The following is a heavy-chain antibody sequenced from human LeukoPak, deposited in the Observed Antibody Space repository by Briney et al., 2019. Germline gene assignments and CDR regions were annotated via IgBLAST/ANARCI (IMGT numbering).Heavy chain of an antibody. CDR1: GGSISSSNYY. J-gene: IGHJ4*02. V-gene: IGHV4-39*01. D-gene: IGHD6-19*01. Sequence: SETLSLTCSVSGGSISSSNYYWGWIRHPPGKGLEWIGSIHYSGSTFYNPSLESRVTISVDTSKNQFSLKLTSVTASDSAVYYCARRGMAVAGAGNYYFDYWGQGALVTVSS. CDR3: ARRGMAVAGAGNYYFDY. CDR2: IHYSGST.